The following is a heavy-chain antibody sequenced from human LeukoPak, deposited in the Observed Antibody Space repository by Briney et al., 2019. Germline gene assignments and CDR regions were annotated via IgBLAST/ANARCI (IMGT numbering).Heavy chain of an antibody. D-gene: IGHD6-13*01. CDR1: GFTFDDYG. Sequence: GGSLRLSCAASGFTFDDYGMSWVRQAPGKGLEWVSGINWNSGSTGYADSVKGRFTISRDNAKNSLYLEMNSLRVEDTAVYYCVRESAGWFDSWGQGTLVTVSS. J-gene: IGHJ5*01. V-gene: IGHV3-20*04. CDR2: INWNSGST. CDR3: VRESAGWFDS.